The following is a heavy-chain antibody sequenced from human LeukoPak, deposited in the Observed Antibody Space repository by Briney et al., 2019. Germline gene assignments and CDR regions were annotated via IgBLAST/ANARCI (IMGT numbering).Heavy chain of an antibody. CDR1: GFTFDDYA. D-gene: IGHD3-10*01. Sequence: GGSLRLSCAASGFTFDDYAMHWVRQAPGKGLEWVSGISWNGGSIGYADSVKGRFTISRDNAKNSLYLQMNSLRAEDTALYYCAKAGRFGEFLNWFDPWGQGTLVTVSS. CDR3: AKAGRFGEFLNWFDP. V-gene: IGHV3-9*01. CDR2: ISWNGGSI. J-gene: IGHJ5*02.